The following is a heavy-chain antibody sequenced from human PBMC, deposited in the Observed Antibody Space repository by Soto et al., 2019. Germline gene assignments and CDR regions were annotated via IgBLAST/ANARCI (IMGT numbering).Heavy chain of an antibody. V-gene: IGHV5-51*03. CDR2: IYPGDSDT. CDR1: GYSFITHW. D-gene: IGHD3-10*01. Sequence: GESLKISCKGSGYSFITHWIAWGRQMPGRGLEWMGIIYPGDSDTRYSPSFLGQVTISADKSISTAYLQWSSLKASDTAMYYCARGPFDGSGSYYFFQHWGQGTLVTVSS. J-gene: IGHJ1*01. CDR3: ARGPFDGSGSYYFFQH.